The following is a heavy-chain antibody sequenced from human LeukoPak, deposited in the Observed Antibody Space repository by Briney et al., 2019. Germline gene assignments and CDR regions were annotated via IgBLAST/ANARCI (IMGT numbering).Heavy chain of an antibody. V-gene: IGHV4-39*01. D-gene: IGHD6-6*01. CDR3: ARHPSRSIAARRAY. Sequence: SETLSLTCTVSGGSISSSSYYWGWIRQPPGKGLEWIGGIYYSGSTYYNPSLKSRVTISVDTSKNQFSLKLSSVTAADTAVYYCARHPSRSIAARRAYWGQGTLVTVSS. J-gene: IGHJ4*02. CDR2: IYYSGST. CDR1: GGSISSSSYY.